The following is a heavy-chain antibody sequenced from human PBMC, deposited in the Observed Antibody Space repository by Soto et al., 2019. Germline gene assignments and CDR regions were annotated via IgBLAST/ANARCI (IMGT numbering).Heavy chain of an antibody. D-gene: IGHD1-20*01. CDR1: GYTFSNYG. V-gene: IGHV1-18*01. J-gene: IGHJ2*01. Sequence: QVQLVQSGAEVKKPGASVKVSCKASGYTFSNYGITWVRQAPGQGLEWIGWISGYNGNTNYAQKLQGRVTMTTDTSTRTSYTLLRRLRAHDTAVYYCARAVGINNSALFWYFDFWGRGTLVTVSS. CDR2: ISGYNGNT. CDR3: ARAVGINNSALFWYFDF.